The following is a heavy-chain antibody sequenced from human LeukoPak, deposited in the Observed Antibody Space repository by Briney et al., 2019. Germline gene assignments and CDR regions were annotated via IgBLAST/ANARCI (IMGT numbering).Heavy chain of an antibody. J-gene: IGHJ4*02. D-gene: IGHD1-1*01. CDR2: IGTAGDT. CDR1: GFPFSDYD. V-gene: IGHV3-13*01. CDR3: ARVAKERVGGVYYFDY. Sequence: GGSLRLSCASSGFPFSDYDMHWVRQATTKGLEDVSAIGTAGDTYYTGSVKGRLTLSRENAKNSLYLQMNSLRAGDTAVYYCARVAKERVGGVYYFDYWGQGTLVTVSS.